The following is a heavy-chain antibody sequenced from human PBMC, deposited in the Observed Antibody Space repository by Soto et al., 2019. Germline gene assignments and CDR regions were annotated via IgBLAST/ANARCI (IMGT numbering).Heavy chain of an antibody. J-gene: IGHJ4*02. Sequence: PGGSLRLSCVASGFTFSNYAMHWVRQAPGKGLEWVAIVSYDGDNEYYADSVRGRFFISRDNSRNTLYLQTSSLRHEDTAVYYCARGVIISPHLFDYWGQGTLVTVSS. D-gene: IGHD3-10*01. CDR3: ARGVIISPHLFDY. V-gene: IGHV3-30*03. CDR1: GFTFSNYA. CDR2: VSYDGDNE.